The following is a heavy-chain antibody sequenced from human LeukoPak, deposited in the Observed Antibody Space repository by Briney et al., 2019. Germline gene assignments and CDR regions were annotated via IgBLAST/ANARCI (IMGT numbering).Heavy chain of an antibody. V-gene: IGHV5-51*01. J-gene: IGHJ5*02. CDR3: AKQITIFGVALRLFDP. Sequence: GESLKISCKGSGYSFTSYWIGWVRQMPGKGLEWMGIIYPGDSDTRYSPSFQGQVTISADKSISTAYLQWSSLKASDTAMYYCAKQITIFGVALRLFDPWGQGTLVTVSS. CDR2: IYPGDSDT. D-gene: IGHD3-3*01. CDR1: GYSFTSYW.